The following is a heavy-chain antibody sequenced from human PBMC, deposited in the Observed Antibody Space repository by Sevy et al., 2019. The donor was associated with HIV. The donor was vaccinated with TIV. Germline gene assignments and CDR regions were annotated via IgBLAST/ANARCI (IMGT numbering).Heavy chain of an antibody. V-gene: IGHV3-11*01. CDR2: ISTRGSTI. CDR3: ARFVGDYFDF. Sequence: GGSLRLSCEASGFIFSDSYMSWNRQAPGKGLEWISYISTRGSTIYYADSLKGRFTISRDNANNSLSLHLNSLRAEDTAIYYCARFVGDYFDFWGRGTLVTVSS. J-gene: IGHJ4*02. CDR1: GFIFSDSY. D-gene: IGHD6-6*01.